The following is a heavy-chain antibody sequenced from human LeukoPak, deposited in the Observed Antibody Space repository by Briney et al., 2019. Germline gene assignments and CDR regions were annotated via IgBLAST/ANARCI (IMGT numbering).Heavy chain of an antibody. CDR2: IIPIFGTA. V-gene: IGHV1-69*05. Sequence: SVKVSCKASGGTFSSYAISWVRQAPGQGLEWMGGIIPIFGTANYAQKFQGRVTITTDESTSTAYMELSSLRSEDTAVYYCARSGKVRAAYYHRKNYMDVWGKGTTVTVSS. CDR3: ARSGKVRAAYYHRKNYMDV. J-gene: IGHJ6*03. D-gene: IGHD3-10*01. CDR1: GGTFSSYA.